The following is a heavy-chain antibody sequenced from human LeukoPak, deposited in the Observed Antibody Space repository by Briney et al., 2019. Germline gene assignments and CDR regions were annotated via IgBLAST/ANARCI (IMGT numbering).Heavy chain of an antibody. CDR2: IYYSGST. CDR3: ARVFYDSSGYPYFDY. CDR1: GGSFSGYY. D-gene: IGHD3-22*01. J-gene: IGHJ4*02. V-gene: IGHV4-59*01. Sequence: PSETLSLTCAVYGGSFSGYYWSWIRQPPGKGLEWIGYIYYSGSTNYNPSLKSRVTISVDTSKNQFSLKLSSVTAADTAFYYCARVFYDSSGYPYFDYWGQGTLVTVSS.